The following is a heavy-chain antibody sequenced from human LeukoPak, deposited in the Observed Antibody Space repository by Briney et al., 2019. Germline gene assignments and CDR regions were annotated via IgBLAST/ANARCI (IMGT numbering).Heavy chain of an antibody. CDR1: GFTFVSYA. CDR2: INGGGDTT. D-gene: IGHD5-18*01. J-gene: IGHJ4*02. CDR3: AKALDTYGYMRFDF. Sequence: GGSLRLSCAASGFTFVSYAMTWVRQAPGKGLEWVSAINGGGDTTYYADSVKGRFTISRDKSKNTMYLQMNSLRAEDTALYYCAKALDTYGYMRFDFWGQGTLVTVSS. V-gene: IGHV3-23*01.